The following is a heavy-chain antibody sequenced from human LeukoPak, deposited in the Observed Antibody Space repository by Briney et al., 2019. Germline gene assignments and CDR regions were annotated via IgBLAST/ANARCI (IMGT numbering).Heavy chain of an antibody. Sequence: PGGTLRLSYAASGFTYSDSYMTWIRQAPAKALELLSYLRGRSSDVNYIDSVRGRFTISSDNAKNSLYLHMNSLTVDDTAVYYCSRDPRHSDYWGQGTLVSVSS. J-gene: IGHJ4*02. CDR2: LRGRSSDV. CDR1: GFTYSDSY. V-gene: IGHV3-11*05. CDR3: SRDPRHSDY.